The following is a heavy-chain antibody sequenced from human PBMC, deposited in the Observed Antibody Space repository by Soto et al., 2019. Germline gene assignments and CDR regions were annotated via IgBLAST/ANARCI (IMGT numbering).Heavy chain of an antibody. J-gene: IGHJ5*02. CDR1: GFTFSSYD. CDR3: ARGMGALTAGTTTMSLGS. D-gene: IGHD6-13*01. Sequence: GGSLRLSCAASGFTFSSYDMHWVRQATGKGLEWVSAIGTAGDTYYPGSVKGRFTISRENAKNSLYLQMNSLRAGDTAVYYCARGMGALTAGTTTMSLGSWGQGTLVTVSS. CDR2: IGTAGDT. V-gene: IGHV3-13*01.